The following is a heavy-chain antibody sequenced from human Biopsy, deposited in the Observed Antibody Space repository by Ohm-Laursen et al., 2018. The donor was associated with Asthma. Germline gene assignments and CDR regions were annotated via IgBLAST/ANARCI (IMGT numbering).Heavy chain of an antibody. V-gene: IGHV3-30*04. D-gene: IGHD1-14*01. CDR1: GFNLNTYT. J-gene: IGHJ2*01. CDR3: ARDAGMNLAPGHWSFDL. Sequence: SSLRLSCAAVGFNLNTYTLSWVRQAPGQGLAWLSTISYDGKFKYFADSVKGRFTISRDYSKNTLYLQMNSLRLEDTGVYFCARDAGMNLAPGHWSFDLWGRGTLLTVSS. CDR2: ISYDGKFK.